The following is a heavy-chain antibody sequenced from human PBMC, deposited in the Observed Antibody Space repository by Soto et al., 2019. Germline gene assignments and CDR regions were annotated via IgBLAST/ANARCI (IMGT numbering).Heavy chain of an antibody. D-gene: IGHD6-19*01. J-gene: IGHJ4*02. CDR2: ISWNSGSI. CDR1: GFTFDDYA. Sequence: GVSLRLSCAASGFTFDDYAMHWVRQAPGKGLEWVSGISWNSGSIGYADSVKGRFTISRDNAKNSLYLQMNSLRAEDTALYYCAKARRGIAVAGTFDYWGQGTLVTVSS. V-gene: IGHV3-9*01. CDR3: AKARRGIAVAGTFDY.